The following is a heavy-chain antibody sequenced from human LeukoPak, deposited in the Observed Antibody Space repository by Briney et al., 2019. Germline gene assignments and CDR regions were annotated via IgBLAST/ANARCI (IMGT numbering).Heavy chain of an antibody. Sequence: GGSLRLSCTASGFTFRTHTMNWVRQAPGEGLEWVSCISSSSSDISYADSVKGRFTISRDNAKNSLYLHMSSLRAEDTAVYYCARVPGGLEWADFDYWGQGTLVTVSS. CDR3: ARVPGGLEWADFDY. J-gene: IGHJ4*02. CDR2: ISSSSSDI. D-gene: IGHD3-3*01. V-gene: IGHV3-21*01. CDR1: GFTFRTHT.